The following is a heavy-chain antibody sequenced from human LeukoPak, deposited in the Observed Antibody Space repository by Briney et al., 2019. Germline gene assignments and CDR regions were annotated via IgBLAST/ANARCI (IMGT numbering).Heavy chain of an antibody. J-gene: IGHJ5*02. CDR3: AKGIQYYDFWSGYRGGGFDP. V-gene: IGHV3-23*01. Sequence: GGSLRLSCAASGFTFSSYAMSWVRQAPGKGLEWVSAISGSGGSTYYADSVKGRFTISRDNSKNTLYLQMNSLRAEDTAVYYCAKGIQYYDFWSGYRGGGFDPWGQGTLVTVSS. D-gene: IGHD3-3*01. CDR2: ISGSGGST. CDR1: GFTFSSYA.